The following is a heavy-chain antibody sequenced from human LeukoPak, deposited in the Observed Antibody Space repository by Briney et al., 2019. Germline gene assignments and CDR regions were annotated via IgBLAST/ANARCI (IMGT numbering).Heavy chain of an antibody. CDR1: GFSLSSHD. V-gene: IGHV3-13*04. D-gene: IGHD4-17*01. CDR3: ARSGTTMTGDGLDT. CDR2: ISATGDT. Sequence: GGSLRLSCAASGFSLSSHDMHWVRQVTGKGLEWVSGISATGDTYYLGFVKGRFTISRENAKNALHLQMNSLRAGDTAVYYCARSGTTMTGDGLDTWGQGTMVTVSS. J-gene: IGHJ3*02.